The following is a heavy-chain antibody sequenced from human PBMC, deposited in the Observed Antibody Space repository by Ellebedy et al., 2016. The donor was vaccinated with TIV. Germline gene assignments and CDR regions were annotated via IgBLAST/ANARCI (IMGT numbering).Heavy chain of an antibody. Sequence: SETLSLTCAVYGGSFSGYYWSWIRQPPGKGLEWIGEINHSGSTNYNPSLKSRVTISVDTSKNQFSLKLSSVTAAVTAVYYCARAGSGSYGFYYFDYWGQGTLVTVSS. CDR2: INHSGST. CDR1: GGSFSGYY. V-gene: IGHV4-34*01. D-gene: IGHD1-26*01. CDR3: ARAGSGSYGFYYFDY. J-gene: IGHJ4*02.